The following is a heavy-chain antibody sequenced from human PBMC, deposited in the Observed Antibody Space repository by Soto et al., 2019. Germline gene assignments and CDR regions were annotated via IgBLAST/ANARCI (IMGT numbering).Heavy chain of an antibody. CDR1: GYTFTSYG. V-gene: IGHV1-18*01. D-gene: IGHD4-17*01. J-gene: IGHJ6*03. Sequence: ASVKVSCKASGYTFTSYGISWVRQAPGQGLEWMGWISAYNGNTNYAQKLQGRVTMTTDTSTSTAYMELRSLRSDDTAMYYCASSWYGDSGYYMDVWGKGTTVTVSS. CDR3: ASSWYGDSGYYMDV. CDR2: ISAYNGNT.